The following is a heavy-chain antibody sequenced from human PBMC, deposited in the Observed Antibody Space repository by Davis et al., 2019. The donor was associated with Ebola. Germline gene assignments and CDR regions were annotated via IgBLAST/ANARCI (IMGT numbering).Heavy chain of an antibody. J-gene: IGHJ4*02. CDR2: ISYDGSNK. CDR3: AKDLPITYYYGSGLDY. CDR1: GFTFSSYG. V-gene: IGHV3-30*18. Sequence: PGGSLRLSCAASGFTFSSYGMHWVRQAPGKGLEWVAVISYDGSNKYYADSVKGRFTISRDNSKNTLYLQMNSLRAEDTAVYYCAKDLPITYYYGSGLDYWGQETLVTVSS. D-gene: IGHD3-10*01.